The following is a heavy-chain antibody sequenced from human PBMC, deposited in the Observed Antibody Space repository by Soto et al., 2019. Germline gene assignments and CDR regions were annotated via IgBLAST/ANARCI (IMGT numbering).Heavy chain of an antibody. J-gene: IGHJ4*02. CDR3: ARGRHHETSGYYSGGWYYFDH. V-gene: IGHV4-34*01. CDR2: INHSGGA. D-gene: IGHD3-22*01. Sequence: QWKHQQGGAGRLKPSETLSLISEASGGSSRVYNGGGSRQPPGKGRGWIGKINHSGGANYNPSLKSRVTISVGMSKNQFSLELSSVTAADTAVYYCARGRHHETSGYYSGGWYYFDHWGQGTLVTVSS. CDR1: GGSSRVYN.